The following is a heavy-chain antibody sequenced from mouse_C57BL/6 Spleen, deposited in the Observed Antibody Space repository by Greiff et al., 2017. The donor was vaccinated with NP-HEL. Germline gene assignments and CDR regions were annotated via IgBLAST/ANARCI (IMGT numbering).Heavy chain of an antibody. J-gene: IGHJ2*01. Sequence: VQGVESGPELVKPGASVKISCKASGYAFSSSWMNWVKQRPGKGLEWIGRIYPGDGDTNYNGKFKGKATLTADKSSSTADMQLSSLTSEDSAVYFCARSGWEGDYWGQGTTLTVSS. D-gene: IGHD4-1*01. CDR1: GYAFSSSW. V-gene: IGHV1-82*01. CDR3: ARSGWEGDY. CDR2: IYPGDGDT.